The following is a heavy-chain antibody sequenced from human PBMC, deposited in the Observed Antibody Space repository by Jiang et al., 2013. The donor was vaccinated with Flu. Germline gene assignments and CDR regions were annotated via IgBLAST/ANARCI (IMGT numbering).Heavy chain of an antibody. Sequence: SQTLSLTCTVSGGSISSYYWSWIRQPPGKGLEWIGYIYYSGSTNYNPSLKSRVTISVDTSKNQFSLKLSSVTAADTAVYYCARDGPSIADVYGSGSYYRGFDYYGMDVWGQGTTVTVSS. J-gene: IGHJ6*02. CDR1: GGSISSYY. V-gene: IGHV4-59*01. CDR2: IYYSGST. CDR3: ARDGPSIADVYGSGSYYRGFDYYGMDV. D-gene: IGHD3-10*01.